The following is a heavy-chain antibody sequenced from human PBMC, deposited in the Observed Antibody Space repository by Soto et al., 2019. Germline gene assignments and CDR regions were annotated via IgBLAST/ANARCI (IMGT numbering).Heavy chain of an antibody. D-gene: IGHD2-15*01. CDR1: GGTFSSYA. J-gene: IGHJ5*02. CDR2: IIPIFGTA. Sequence: QVQLVQSGAEVKKPGSSVKVSCRASGGTFSSYAISWVRQAPGQGLEWMGGIIPIFGTANYAQKFQGRVTITADESTSTAYMELSSLRSEDTAVYYCAREYCSGGSCYFWFDRWGQGTLVTVSS. V-gene: IGHV1-69*12. CDR3: AREYCSGGSCYFWFDR.